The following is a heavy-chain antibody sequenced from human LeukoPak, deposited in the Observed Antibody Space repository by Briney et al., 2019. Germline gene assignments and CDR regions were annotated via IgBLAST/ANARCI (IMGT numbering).Heavy chain of an antibody. CDR3: ATTTAYCGGDCYPALDY. D-gene: IGHD2-21*02. V-gene: IGHV4-34*01. J-gene: IGHJ4*02. CDR1: GGSISSYY. Sequence: PSETLSLTCTVSGGSISSYYWSWIRQPPGKGLEWIGEINHGGSTNYNPSLKSRVTISVDTSKNQFSLKLSSVTAADTAVYYCATTTAYCGGDCYPALDYWGQGTLVTVSS. CDR2: INHGGST.